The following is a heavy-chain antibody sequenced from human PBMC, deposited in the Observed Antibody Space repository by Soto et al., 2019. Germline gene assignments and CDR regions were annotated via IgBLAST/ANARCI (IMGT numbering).Heavy chain of an antibody. CDR2: IIPMFGTA. CDR3: ARPVLMDTGVRYYYGMDV. J-gene: IGHJ6*01. Sequence: QVQLVQSGAEVKKAGSSVKVSCKASGGTFSSYAMNWVRQAPGQGLEWMGGIIPMFGTADYAQKFQARVTITADESTSTAYMEPSSLTSEDTAVYYCARPVLMDTGVRYYYGMDVW. D-gene: IGHD5-18*01. CDR1: GGTFSSYA. V-gene: IGHV1-69*01.